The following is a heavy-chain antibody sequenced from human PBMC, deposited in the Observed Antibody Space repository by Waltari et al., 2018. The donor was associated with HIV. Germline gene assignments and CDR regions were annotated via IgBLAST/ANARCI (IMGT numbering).Heavy chain of an antibody. CDR2: ISAYNGNT. J-gene: IGHJ4*02. CDR3: ARDFDYYDSSGYYANSDY. CDR1: GYTFTSYG. V-gene: IGHV1-18*01. Sequence: QVQLVQSGAEVKKPGASVKVSCKASGYTFTSYGISWVRQAPGQGLEWMGWISAYNGNTNYAQKLQGRVTMTTDTSTSTAYMELRSLRSDDTAVYYCARDFDYYDSSGYYANSDYWGQGTLVTVSS. D-gene: IGHD3-22*01.